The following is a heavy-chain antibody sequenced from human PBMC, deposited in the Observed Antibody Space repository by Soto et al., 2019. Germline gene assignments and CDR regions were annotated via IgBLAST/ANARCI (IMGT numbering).Heavy chain of an antibody. CDR1: GGSISTGGYY. J-gene: IGHJ4*02. Sequence: PSETLSLTCTVSGGSISTGGYYWSWIRQHPGKGLEWIGYNYSSGSSSYNLSLKGRLTISVDTSKNQFSLKLSSVTAADTAVYYCASTRDYFDYWGQGILVTVSS. CDR3: ASTRDYFDY. CDR2: NYSSGSS. D-gene: IGHD1-1*01. V-gene: IGHV4-31*03.